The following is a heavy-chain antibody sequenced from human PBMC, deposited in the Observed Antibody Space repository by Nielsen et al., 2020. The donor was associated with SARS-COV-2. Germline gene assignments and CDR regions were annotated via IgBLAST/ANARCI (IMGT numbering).Heavy chain of an antibody. J-gene: IGHJ4*02. CDR1: GFTFSSYA. Sequence: GGSLRLSCAASGFTFSSYAMSWVRQAPGKGLEWVSAISGSGGSTYYADSVKGRFTISRDNSKNTLYLQMNSLRAEDTAVYYCALSVWDIVVVPAAREVDYWGQGTLVTVSS. CDR3: ALSVWDIVVVPAAREVDY. V-gene: IGHV3-23*01. CDR2: ISGSGGST. D-gene: IGHD2-2*01.